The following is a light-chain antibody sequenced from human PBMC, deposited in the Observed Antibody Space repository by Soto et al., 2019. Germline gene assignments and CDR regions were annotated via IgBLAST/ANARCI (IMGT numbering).Light chain of an antibody. J-gene: IGKJ1*01. CDR2: GAS. CDR1: QSVSSSS. V-gene: IGKV3-20*01. CDR3: QQYGSSPWT. Sequence: EIVLTQSPGTLSLSPGERATLSCRASQSVSSSSLAWYQQKPGQAPRRLIYGASRRATGIPDRFSGSGSGTDFTLTISRLEPADFAVYYCQQYGSSPWTFGQGSKVEIK.